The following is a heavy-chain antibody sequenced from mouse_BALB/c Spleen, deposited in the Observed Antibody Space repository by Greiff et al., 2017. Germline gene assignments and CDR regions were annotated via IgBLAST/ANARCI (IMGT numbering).Heavy chain of an antibody. CDR2: ISTYYGDA. D-gene: IGHD1-1*01. V-gene: IGHV1S137*01. J-gene: IGHJ1*01. CDR3: ARATVVDYWYFDV. Sequence: VQLQQSGAELVRPGVSVKISCKGSGYTFTDYAMHWVKQSYAKSLEWIGVISTYYGDASYNQKFKGKATMTVDKSSSTAYMELARLTSEDSAVYYCARATVVDYWYFDVWGAGTTVTVSS. CDR1: GYTFTDYA.